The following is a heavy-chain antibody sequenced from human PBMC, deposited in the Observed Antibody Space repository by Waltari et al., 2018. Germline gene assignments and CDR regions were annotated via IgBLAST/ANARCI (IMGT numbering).Heavy chain of an antibody. V-gene: IGHV3-23*01. Sequence: EVQLLESGGGLVQPGGSLRLSCAASGFPFRSYAMIWVLQAPGNGLGWVSAISGSGGSTYYADSVKGRFTISRDNSKNTLYLQMNSLRAEDTAVYYCAKDTVVPAALGAFDIWGQGTMVTVSS. CDR3: AKDTVVPAALGAFDI. CDR2: ISGSGGST. D-gene: IGHD2-2*01. J-gene: IGHJ3*02. CDR1: GFPFRSYA.